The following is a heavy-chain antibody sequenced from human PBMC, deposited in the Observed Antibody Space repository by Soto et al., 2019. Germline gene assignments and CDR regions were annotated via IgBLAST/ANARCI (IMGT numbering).Heavy chain of an antibody. Sequence: PSETLSLTCAVSDGSVISVCRSWIRQPPGKGLEWIGYVYYNGNTNYNPSLKSRVTMSVDTSKNQFSLKVRSVTAADTAVYYCARALRGDYWGRGTLVTVSS. D-gene: IGHD3-10*01. J-gene: IGHJ4*02. CDR1: DGSVISVC. CDR2: VYYNGNT. CDR3: ARALRGDY. V-gene: IGHV4-59*02.